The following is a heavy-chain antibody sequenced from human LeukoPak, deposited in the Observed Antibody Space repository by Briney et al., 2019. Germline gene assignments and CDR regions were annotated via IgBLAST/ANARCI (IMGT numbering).Heavy chain of an antibody. CDR3: GSGGDGSNIYWYFDL. Sequence: PGGSLRLSCAACGFTFSRHWLHCVCQSPGKGLMWVSHLSPDGSATNYADSVKGRFTIFRDNPKNTLYLQMNSLRAEDTAVYYCGSGGDGSNIYWYFDLWGRGTLVTVSS. V-gene: IGHV3-74*01. D-gene: IGHD5-24*01. J-gene: IGHJ2*01. CDR1: GFTFSRHW. CDR2: LSPDGSAT.